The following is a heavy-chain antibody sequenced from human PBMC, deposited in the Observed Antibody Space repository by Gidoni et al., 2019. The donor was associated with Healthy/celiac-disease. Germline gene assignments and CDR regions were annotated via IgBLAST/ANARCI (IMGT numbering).Heavy chain of an antibody. D-gene: IGHD6-13*01. Sequence: STNYNPSLKSRVTISVDTSKNQFSLKLSSVTAADTAVYYCARGIADVGYFDYWGQGTLVTVSS. CDR3: ARGIADVGYFDY. J-gene: IGHJ4*02. CDR2: ST. V-gene: IGHV4-4*09.